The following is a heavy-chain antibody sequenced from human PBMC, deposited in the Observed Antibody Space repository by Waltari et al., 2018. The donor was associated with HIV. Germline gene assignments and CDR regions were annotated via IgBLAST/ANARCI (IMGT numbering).Heavy chain of an antibody. V-gene: IGHV3-9*01. CDR3: AKAYYYDSSNWFDP. J-gene: IGHJ5*02. D-gene: IGHD3-22*01. Sequence: GGLVQPGRSLRLSCAASGFTFDDYAMHWVRQAPGKGLEWVSGISWNSGSIGYADSVKGRFTISRDNAKNSLYLQMNSLRAEDTALYYCAKAYYYDSSNWFDPWGQGTLVTVSS. CDR1: GFTFDDYA. CDR2: ISWNSGSI.